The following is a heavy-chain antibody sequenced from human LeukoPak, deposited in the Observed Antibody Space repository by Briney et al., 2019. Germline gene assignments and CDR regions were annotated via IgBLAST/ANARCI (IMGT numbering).Heavy chain of an antibody. V-gene: IGHV3-7*04. CDR2: IKQDGSKK. CDR1: GFPFSSYW. J-gene: IGHJ4*02. D-gene: IGHD5-24*01. Sequence: GGSLRLSCVASGFPFSSYWMTWVRQAPGKGLEWVANIKQDGSKKSYVDSVKGRFTISRDNAKNALYLQMNSLRAEDTAIYYCTRVGYIDEGIDYWGQGTLVTVSS. CDR3: TRVGYIDEGIDY.